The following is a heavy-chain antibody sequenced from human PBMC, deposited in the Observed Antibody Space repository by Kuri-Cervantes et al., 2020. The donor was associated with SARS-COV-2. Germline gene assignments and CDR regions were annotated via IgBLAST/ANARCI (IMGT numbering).Heavy chain of an antibody. CDR1: GFTFSSYG. V-gene: IGHV3-64*02. CDR2: ISSNGGST. J-gene: IGHJ6*03. Sequence: GESLKISCAASGFTFSSYGMHWARRAPGKGLEYVSAISSNGGSTYYADSVKGRFTISRDNSKNTLYLQMGSLRAEDMAVYYCARGGLWFGELLAYYYYMDVWGKGTTVTVSS. CDR3: ARGGLWFGELLAYYYYMDV. D-gene: IGHD3-10*01.